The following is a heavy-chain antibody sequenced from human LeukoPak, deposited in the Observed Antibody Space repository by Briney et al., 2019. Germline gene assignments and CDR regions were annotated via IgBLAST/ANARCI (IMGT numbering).Heavy chain of an antibody. V-gene: IGHV3-11*01. J-gene: IGHJ4*02. CDR1: GFTFSDTY. D-gene: IGHD6-19*01. CDR2: ISPSGTDI. CDR3: ATSSREGEDSSGWASFDY. Sequence: GGSLRLSCAVSGFTFSDTYMTWIRQAPGKGLESLSYISPSGTDISYADSVKGRFTISRDNAKNSLYLQMNSLRAEDTALYYCATSSREGEDSSGWASFDYWGQGTLVTVSS.